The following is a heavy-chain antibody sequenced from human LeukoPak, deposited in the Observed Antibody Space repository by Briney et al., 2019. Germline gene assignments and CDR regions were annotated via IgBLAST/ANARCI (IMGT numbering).Heavy chain of an antibody. Sequence: GGSLRLSCAASGFTFSSYGMHWVRQAPGKGLEWVAVIWYDGSNKYYADSVKGRLTISRDNSKNTLYLQMNSLRAEDTAVYYCTRDPEWGVWFDSWGQGTLVTVSS. D-gene: IGHD3-3*01. V-gene: IGHV3-33*01. J-gene: IGHJ5*01. CDR3: TRDPEWGVWFDS. CDR2: IWYDGSNK. CDR1: GFTFSSYG.